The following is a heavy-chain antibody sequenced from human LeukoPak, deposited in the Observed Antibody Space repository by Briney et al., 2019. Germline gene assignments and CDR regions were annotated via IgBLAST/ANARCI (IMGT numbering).Heavy chain of an antibody. CDR1: GFTFSSYA. J-gene: IGHJ5*02. CDR3: AKDPPTGFGEFNWFDP. V-gene: IGHV3-23*01. Sequence: GGSPRLSCAASGFTFSSYAMSWVRQAPGKGLEWVSAISGSGGSTYYADSVKGRFTISRDNSKNTLYLQMNSLRAEDTAVYYCAKDPPTGFGEFNWFDPWGQGTLVTVSS. D-gene: IGHD3-10*01. CDR2: ISGSGGST.